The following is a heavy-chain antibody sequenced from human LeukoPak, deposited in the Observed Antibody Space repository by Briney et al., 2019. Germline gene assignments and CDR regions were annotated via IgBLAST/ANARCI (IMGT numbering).Heavy chain of an antibody. CDR3: ARVRASGKIDY. J-gene: IGHJ4*02. V-gene: IGHV3-23*01. CDR1: GFTFSSYA. Sequence: GGSLRLSCAASGFTFSSYAMSWVRQAPGKGLEWVSTITGRTYYADSVKGRFTISRDNSKNTLYLQMNSLRAEDTAVYYCARVRASGKIDYWGQGTLVTVSS. CDR2: ITGRT. D-gene: IGHD2-15*01.